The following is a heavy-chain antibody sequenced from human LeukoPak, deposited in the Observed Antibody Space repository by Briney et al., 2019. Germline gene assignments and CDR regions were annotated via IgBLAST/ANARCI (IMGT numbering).Heavy chain of an antibody. Sequence: ASVKVSCKASGYTFTSHGISWVRQAPGQGLEWMGWISTYNGNTNYAQKLQGRVSMTTDKSTSTAYMELSSLRSEDTAVYYCARGDGAFDIWGQGTMVTVSS. CDR2: ISTYNGNT. J-gene: IGHJ3*02. V-gene: IGHV1-18*01. CDR3: ARGDGAFDI. CDR1: GYTFTSHG.